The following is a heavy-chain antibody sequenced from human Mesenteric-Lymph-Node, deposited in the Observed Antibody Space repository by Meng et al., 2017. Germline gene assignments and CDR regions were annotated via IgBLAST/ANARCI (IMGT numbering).Heavy chain of an antibody. Sequence: ASVKVSCKASGYTFTSYGISWVQQAPGQGLEWMGWISAYNGNTNYAQKLQGRVTMTTDTSTSTAYIELRSLRSDDTAVYFCTRDLSSYYDSLGFYVLLAYWGQGTLVTFSS. CDR2: ISAYNGNT. J-gene: IGHJ4*02. V-gene: IGHV1-18*01. CDR1: GYTFTSYG. D-gene: IGHD3-22*01. CDR3: TRDLSSYYDSLGFYVLLAY.